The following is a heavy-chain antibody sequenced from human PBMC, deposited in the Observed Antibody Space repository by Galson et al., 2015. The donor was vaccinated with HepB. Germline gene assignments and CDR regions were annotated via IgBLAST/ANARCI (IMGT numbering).Heavy chain of an antibody. CDR3: WLHVPRYYYYYMDV. Sequence: SLRLSCAASGFTFSSYAMSWVRQAPGKGLEWVGRIKSKTDGGTTDYAAPVKGRFTISRDDSKNTLYLQMNSLKTEDTAVYYCWLHVPRYYYYYMDVWGKGTTVTVSS. J-gene: IGHJ6*03. CDR2: IKSKTDGGTT. D-gene: IGHD5-24*01. V-gene: IGHV3-15*01. CDR1: GFTFSSYA.